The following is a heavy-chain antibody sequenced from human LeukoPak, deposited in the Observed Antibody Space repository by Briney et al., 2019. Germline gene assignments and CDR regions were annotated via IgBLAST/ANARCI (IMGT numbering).Heavy chain of an antibody. CDR3: ARHNLGYSNSYYYMDV. CDR1: GYSISSGYY. Sequence: PSETLSLTCAVSGYSISSGYYWGWIRQPPGKGLEWIGSIYHSGSTYYNPSLKSRVTISVDTSKNQFSLKLSSVTAADTAVYYCARHNLGYSNSYYYMDVWGKGTTVTVPS. V-gene: IGHV4-38-2*01. D-gene: IGHD4-11*01. J-gene: IGHJ6*03. CDR2: IYHSGST.